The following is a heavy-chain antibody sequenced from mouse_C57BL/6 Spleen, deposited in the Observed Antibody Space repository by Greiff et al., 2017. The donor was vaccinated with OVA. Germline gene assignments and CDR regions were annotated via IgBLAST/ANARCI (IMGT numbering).Heavy chain of an antibody. J-gene: IGHJ3*01. Sequence: QVHVKQSGAELVKPGASVKISCKASGYAFSSYWMNWVKQRPGKGLEWIGQIYPGDGDTNYNGKFKGKATLTADKSSSTAYMQLSSLTSEDSAVYFCARAGSSLAWFAYWGQGTLVTVSA. CDR1: GYAFSSYW. V-gene: IGHV1-80*01. CDR3: ARAGSSLAWFAY. D-gene: IGHD1-1*01. CDR2: IYPGDGDT.